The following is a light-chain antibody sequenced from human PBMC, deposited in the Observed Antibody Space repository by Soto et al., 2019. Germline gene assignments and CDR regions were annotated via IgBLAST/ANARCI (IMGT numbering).Light chain of an antibody. V-gene: IGKV1-39*01. CDR3: QQSYSTPYT. CDR1: QSISSY. J-gene: IGKJ2*01. CDR2: AAS. Sequence: DIQMTQSPSSLSASVGDRVTITCRASQSISSYLNWYQQKPGKAPKLLIYAASSLQSGVPSRFSGIRSGTDFTLTISSLHPEDFATYYCQQSYSTPYTFGQGTKMEIK.